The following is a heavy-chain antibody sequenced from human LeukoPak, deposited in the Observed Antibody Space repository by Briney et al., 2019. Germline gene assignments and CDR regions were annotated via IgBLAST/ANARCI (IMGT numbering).Heavy chain of an antibody. CDR3: ARGPHYDFWCGPAELDP. CDR1: GGSFSGYY. J-gene: IGHJ5*02. V-gene: IGHV4-34*01. D-gene: IGHD3-3*01. Sequence: KSSETLSLTCAVYGGSFSGYYWSWIRQPPGKGLEWIGEINHSGSTNYNPSLKSRVTISVDTSKNQFSLKLSSVTAADTAVYYCARGPHYDFWCGPAELDPWGQGTLVTVSS. CDR2: INHSGST.